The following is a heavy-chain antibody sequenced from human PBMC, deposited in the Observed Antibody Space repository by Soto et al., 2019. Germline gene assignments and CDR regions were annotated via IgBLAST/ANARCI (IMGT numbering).Heavy chain of an antibody. V-gene: IGHV3-23*01. D-gene: IGHD4-17*01. J-gene: IGHJ4*02. CDR1: GFDFSSYA. Sequence: GGSLRLSFAASGFDFSSYAMTLVRQAPGKGLEWVSGITYTGDTTYYADSVKGRFTISRDNYRNTLYLQMNSLRADDTAMYFCAKDWPGTSSVTSDYWGQGTLVTVSS. CDR3: AKDWPGTSSVTSDY. CDR2: ITYTGDTT.